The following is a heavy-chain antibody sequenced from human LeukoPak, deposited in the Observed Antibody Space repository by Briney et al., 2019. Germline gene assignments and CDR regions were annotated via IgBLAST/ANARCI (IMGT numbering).Heavy chain of an antibody. CDR3: ARGPVEMATILGFYFDY. D-gene: IGHD5-24*01. CDR1: GYTFTSYY. J-gene: IGHJ4*02. Sequence: ASVKVSCKASGYTFTSYYMHWVRQAPGQGLEWMGIINPSGSSTSYAQKFQGRVTMTRDTSTSTVYMELSSLRSEDTAVYYCARGPVEMATILGFYFDYWGQGTLVTVSS. V-gene: IGHV1-46*01. CDR2: INPSGSST.